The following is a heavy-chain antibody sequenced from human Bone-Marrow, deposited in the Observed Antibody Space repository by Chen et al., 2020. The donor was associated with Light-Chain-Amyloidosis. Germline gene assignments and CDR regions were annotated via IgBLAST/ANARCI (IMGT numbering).Heavy chain of an antibody. CDR3: ARDLLHGDPDY. V-gene: IGHV3-21*02. D-gene: IGHD4-17*01. CDR1: GFPLSSHT. J-gene: IGHJ4*02. Sequence: DVQLVQSGGGLVKPGGSLRLSCAASGFPLSSHTMTWVRQAPGRGLGWVATISSTKRYIYHAESVRGRFTISRDNDKKSLYLQMNSLRDEDTAIYFCARDLLHGDPDYWGQGTLVTVSP. CDR2: ISSTKRYI.